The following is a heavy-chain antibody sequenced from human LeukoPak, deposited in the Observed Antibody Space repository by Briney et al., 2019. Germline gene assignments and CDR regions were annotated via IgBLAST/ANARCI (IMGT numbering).Heavy chain of an antibody. D-gene: IGHD4-17*01. Sequence: SETLSLTCTVSGGSISSYYWSWIRQPPGKGLEWIGYIYYSGSTNYNPSLKSRVTISVDTSKNQFSLKLSSVTAADTAVYYCARAPYGDPYDYWGQGTLVTVSS. V-gene: IGHV4-59*01. CDR2: IYYSGST. CDR3: ARAPYGDPYDY. CDR1: GGSISSYY. J-gene: IGHJ4*02.